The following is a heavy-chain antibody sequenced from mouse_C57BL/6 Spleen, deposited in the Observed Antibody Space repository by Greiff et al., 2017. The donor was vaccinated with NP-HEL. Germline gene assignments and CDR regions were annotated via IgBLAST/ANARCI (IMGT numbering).Heavy chain of an antibody. CDR2: IDPEDGET. CDR3: ARTYDYDGYYYAMDY. Sequence: VQLQQSGAELVKPGASVKLSCTASGFNTKDYYMHWVKQRTEQGLEWIGRIDPEDGETKYAPKFQGKATIPADTSSNTAYLKLSSLTYEDTAVYYCARTYDYDGYYYAMDYWGQGTSVTVSS. J-gene: IGHJ4*01. CDR1: GFNTKDYY. V-gene: IGHV14-2*01. D-gene: IGHD2-4*01.